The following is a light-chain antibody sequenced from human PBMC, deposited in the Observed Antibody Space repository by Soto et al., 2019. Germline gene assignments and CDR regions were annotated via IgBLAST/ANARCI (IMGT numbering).Light chain of an antibody. CDR1: QSVRSF. CDR3: QQYNTYWT. Sequence: DIQMTQSPSILSASVGDRVTITCRASQSVRSFLAWYQQRPGKAPKPLIYKASSLESGVPSRFSGSGSGTEFTLTISSLQPDDFATYYCQQYNTYWTFGQGTKVEVK. CDR2: KAS. J-gene: IGKJ1*01. V-gene: IGKV1-5*03.